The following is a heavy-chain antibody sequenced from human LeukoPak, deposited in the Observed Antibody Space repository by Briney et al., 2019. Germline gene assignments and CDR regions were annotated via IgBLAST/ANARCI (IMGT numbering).Heavy chain of an antibody. CDR2: ISYDGSNR. J-gene: IGHJ4*02. CDR3: ARGRGVGEQWLLRGYFDY. D-gene: IGHD6-19*01. CDR1: GFTFSSYA. V-gene: IGHV3-30-3*01. Sequence: PGRSLRLPCAASGFTFSSYAMHWVRQAPGKGLEWVAVISYDGSNRYYADSVKGRFTISRDSSKNTLYLQMNSLRVEDTALYYCARGRGVGEQWLLRGYFDYWGQGTLVTVSS.